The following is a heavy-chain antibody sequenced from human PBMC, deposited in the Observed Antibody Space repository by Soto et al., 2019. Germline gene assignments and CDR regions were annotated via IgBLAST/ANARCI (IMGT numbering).Heavy chain of an antibody. CDR2: INPNSGGT. J-gene: IGHJ6*02. D-gene: IGHD3-3*01. CDR3: ARALILFWDWIPENYYYGRDV. CDR1: GHSFTAYY. Sequence: ASVKASCKASGHSFTAYYMHWVRQAPGQGLEWMGWINPNSGGTKYAQRFQGRVTMTRNTSTRTVSRELGGLRSDDTAVYYCARALILFWDWIPENYYYGRDVWGQGTTVTV. V-gene: IGHV1-2*02.